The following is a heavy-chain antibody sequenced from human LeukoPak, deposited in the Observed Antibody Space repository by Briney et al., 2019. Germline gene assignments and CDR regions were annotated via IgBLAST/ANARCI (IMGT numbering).Heavy chain of an antibody. CDR3: AIEKQLASYYGMDV. CDR1: GYTFTSYA. D-gene: IGHD6-13*01. Sequence: ASVKVSCKASGYTFTSYAMHWVRQAPVQRLEWMGWINAGNGNTKYSQKFQGRVTITRDTSASTAYMELSSLRSEDTAVYYCAIEKQLASYYGMDVWGQGTTVTVSS. V-gene: IGHV1-3*01. J-gene: IGHJ6*02. CDR2: INAGNGNT.